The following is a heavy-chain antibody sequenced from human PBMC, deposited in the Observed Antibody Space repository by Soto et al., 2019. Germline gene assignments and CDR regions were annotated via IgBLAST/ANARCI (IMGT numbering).Heavy chain of an antibody. D-gene: IGHD5-12*01. CDR3: ARARRDGYNSGPRDFDFDY. CDR1: GYTFTSYH. V-gene: IGHV1-46*03. CDR2: INPSGGST. Sequence: QVQLVQSGAEVKKPGASVQVSCKASGYTFTSYHMHWVRQAPGQGLEWMGIINPSGGSTSYAQKFQGRVTMTRDTSTSTVYVDLSSLRSEATAVYYCARARRDGYNSGPRDFDFDYWGQGTLVTVSS. J-gene: IGHJ4*02.